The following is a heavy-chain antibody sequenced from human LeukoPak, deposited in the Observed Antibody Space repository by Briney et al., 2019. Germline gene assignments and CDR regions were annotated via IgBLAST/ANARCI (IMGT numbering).Heavy chain of an antibody. CDR2: INPNSGDT. Sequence: ASVKVSCKASGYTFTGYYMHWVQQAPGQGLEWMGWINPNSGDTNYAQKFQGRVTMTRDTSISTAYMELSRLRSDDTAVYYCARLGLELPDYWGQGTLVTVSS. CDR3: ARLGLELPDY. J-gene: IGHJ4*02. V-gene: IGHV1-2*02. CDR1: GYTFTGYY. D-gene: IGHD1-7*01.